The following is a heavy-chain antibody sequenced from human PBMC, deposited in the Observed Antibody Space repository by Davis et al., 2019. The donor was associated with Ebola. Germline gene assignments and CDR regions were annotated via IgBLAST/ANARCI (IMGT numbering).Heavy chain of an antibody. CDR2: ISGSGGST. Sequence: PGGSLRLSCAASGFTFSSYGMSWVRQAPGKGLEWVSTISGSGGSTYYADSVKGRFTISRDNAKNTLYLQMNSLRAEDTAVYYCASGLLRYFDWFTQTPYYFDYWGQGTLVTVSS. V-gene: IGHV3-23*01. D-gene: IGHD3-9*01. J-gene: IGHJ4*02. CDR3: ASGLLRYFDWFTQTPYYFDY. CDR1: GFTFSSYG.